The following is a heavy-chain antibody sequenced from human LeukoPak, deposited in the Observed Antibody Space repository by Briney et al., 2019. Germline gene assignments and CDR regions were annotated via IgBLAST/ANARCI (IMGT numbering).Heavy chain of an antibody. Sequence: ASVKVSCKTSGYIFTGYWIHWVRQAPGQGLEWMGFINPNSGNPNYAQRFQGRVTMTRDMSISTAYLELSSLTSDDTAVYYCAREMRPATTTLVAYWGQGTLVTVSS. CDR1: GYIFTGYW. D-gene: IGHD1-1*01. V-gene: IGHV1-2*02. CDR2: INPNSGNP. CDR3: AREMRPATTTLVAY. J-gene: IGHJ4*02.